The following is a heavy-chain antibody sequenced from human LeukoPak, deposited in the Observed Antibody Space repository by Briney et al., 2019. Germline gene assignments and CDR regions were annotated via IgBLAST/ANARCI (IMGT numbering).Heavy chain of an antibody. CDR2: ISTSSTYT. V-gene: IGHV3-11*06. Sequence: PGGSLRLSCAASGFTFSDYYMSWIRQAPGKGLEWLSYISTSSTYTNYADSVKGRFTISRDNAKNSLYLQMNSLRAEDTAVYYRARDWAPSNENWFDPWGQGTLVTVSP. D-gene: IGHD1-1*01. J-gene: IGHJ5*02. CDR3: ARDWAPSNENWFDP. CDR1: GFTFSDYY.